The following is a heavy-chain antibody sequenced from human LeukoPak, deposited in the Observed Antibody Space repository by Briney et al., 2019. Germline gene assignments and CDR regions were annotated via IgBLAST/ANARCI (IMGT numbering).Heavy chain of an antibody. CDR2: IYPGDSDT. D-gene: IGHD6-19*01. V-gene: IGHV5-51*01. CDR3: ATGYGSGRGAFDI. J-gene: IGHJ3*02. CDR1: GYRFTSYW. Sequence: TGKSLKISCVGSGYRFTSYWIGWVRQMPGKGLEYMGIIYPGDSDTRYSPSFQGQVTISADKSISTAYLQWSSLQASDTAMYYCATGYGSGRGAFDIWGQGTMVTVSS.